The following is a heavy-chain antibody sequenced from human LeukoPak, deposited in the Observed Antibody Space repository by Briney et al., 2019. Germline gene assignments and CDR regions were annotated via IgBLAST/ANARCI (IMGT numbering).Heavy chain of an antibody. CDR1: GGSISSSSYY. J-gene: IGHJ4*02. D-gene: IGHD5-12*01. CDR3: ARVTTRRVATMVGLQGDFDY. CDR2: IYYSGST. Sequence: SETLSLTCTVSGGSISSSSYYWGWIRQPPGKGLEWIGSIYYSGSTYYNPSLKSRVTISVDTSKNQFSLKLSSVTAADTAVYYCARVTTRRVATMVGLQGDFDYWGQGTLVTVSS. V-gene: IGHV4-39*07.